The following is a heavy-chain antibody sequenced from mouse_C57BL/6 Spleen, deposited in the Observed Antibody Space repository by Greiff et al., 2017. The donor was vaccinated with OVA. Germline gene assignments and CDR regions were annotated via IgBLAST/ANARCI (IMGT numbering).Heavy chain of an antibody. CDR3: ARHEGYYYGSTYDFDY. D-gene: IGHD1-1*01. J-gene: IGHJ2*01. CDR2: FYPGRGSI. Sequence: QVQLQQSGAELVKPGASVKLSCKASGYTFTEYTIHWVKQRSGQGLEWIGWFYPGRGSIKYNEKFKDKATLTADKSSSTVYMALSRLTSEDSAVYFCARHEGYYYGSTYDFDYWGQGTTLTVSS. CDR1: GYTFTEYT. V-gene: IGHV1-62-2*01.